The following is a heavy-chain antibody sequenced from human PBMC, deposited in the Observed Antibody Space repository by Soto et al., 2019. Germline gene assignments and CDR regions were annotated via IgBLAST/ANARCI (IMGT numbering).Heavy chain of an antibody. CDR2: INAGNGNT. D-gene: IGHD2-8*01. CDR1: GYTFTSYA. Sequence: QVQLVQSGAEVKKPGASVKVSCKASGYTFTSYAMHWVRQAPGQRLEWMGWINAGNGNTKYSQKFQGRVTITRDTYASSAYMELSSLRSEDTAVYFCANALGLYYFDYWGHGSLVTVSS. CDR3: ANALGLYYFDY. J-gene: IGHJ4*01. V-gene: IGHV1-3*01.